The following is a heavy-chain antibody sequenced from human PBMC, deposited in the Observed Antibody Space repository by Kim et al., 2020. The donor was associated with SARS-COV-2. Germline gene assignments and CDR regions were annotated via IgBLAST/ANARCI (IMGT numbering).Heavy chain of an antibody. CDR3: AKDDSSGYYQVQAEYFQH. CDR1: GFTFSSYA. V-gene: IGHV3-23*01. CDR2: ISGSGGST. Sequence: GGSLRLSCAASGFTFSSYAMSWVRQAPGKGLEWVSAISGSGGSTYYADSVKGRFTISRDNSKNTLYLQMNSLRAEDTAVYYCAKDDSSGYYQVQAEYFQHWGQGTLVTVPS. J-gene: IGHJ1*01. D-gene: IGHD3-22*01.